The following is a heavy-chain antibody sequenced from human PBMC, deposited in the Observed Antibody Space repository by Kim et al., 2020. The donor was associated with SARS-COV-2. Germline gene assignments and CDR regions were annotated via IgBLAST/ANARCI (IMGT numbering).Heavy chain of an antibody. CDR2: IIPIFGTA. D-gene: IGHD3-9*01. Sequence: SVKVSCKASGGTFSSYAISWVRQAPGQGLEWMGGIIPIFGTANYAQKFQGRVTITADESTSTAYMELSSLRSEGTAVYYCARPIYDILTGYYSPDNYYYGMDVWGQGTTVTVSS. CDR1: GGTFSSYA. CDR3: ARPIYDILTGYYSPDNYYYGMDV. J-gene: IGHJ6*02. V-gene: IGHV1-69*13.